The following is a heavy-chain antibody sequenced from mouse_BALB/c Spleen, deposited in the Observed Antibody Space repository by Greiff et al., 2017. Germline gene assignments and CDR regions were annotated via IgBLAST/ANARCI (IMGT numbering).Heavy chain of an antibody. Sequence: EVKLVESGGGLVKPGGSLKLCCAASGFAFSSYDMSWVRQTPEKRLEWVAYISSGGGSTYYPDTVKGRFTISRDNAKNTLYLQMSSLKSEDTAMYYCEGDGYRMDYWGQGTSVTVSS. CDR3: EGDGYRMDY. CDR1: GFAFSSYD. CDR2: ISSGGGST. D-gene: IGHD2-3*01. J-gene: IGHJ4*01. V-gene: IGHV5-12-1*01.